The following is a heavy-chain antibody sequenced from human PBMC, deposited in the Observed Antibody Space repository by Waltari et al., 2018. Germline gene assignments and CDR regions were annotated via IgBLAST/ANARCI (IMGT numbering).Heavy chain of an antibody. J-gene: IGHJ4*02. V-gene: IGHV2-5*01. CDR3: AHSRDELRFLEWLSGGGFDY. CDR2: IYWNDDK. D-gene: IGHD3-3*01. Sequence: QITLKESGPTLVKPTQTLTLTCTFSGFSLSTSGVSVGWIRQPPGKALEWLALIYWNDDKRYSPSLKSRLTVTKDTSKNHVVLTMTNMDPVDTATYFCAHSRDELRFLEWLSGGGFDYWGQGTLVTVSS. CDR1: GFSLSTSGVS.